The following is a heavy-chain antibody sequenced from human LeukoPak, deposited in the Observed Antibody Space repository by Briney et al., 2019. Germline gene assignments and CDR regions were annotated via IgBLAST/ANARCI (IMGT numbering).Heavy chain of an antibody. CDR1: GGTFSSYA. Sequence: SVKVSCKASGGTFSSYAISWVRQAPGQGLEWMGGIIPIFGTANYAQKFQGRVTITTDESTSTAYMELSSLRSEDTAVYYCARGLYSSSSGLAEYFQHWGQGTLVTVSS. CDR3: ARGLYSSSSGLAEYFQH. J-gene: IGHJ1*01. V-gene: IGHV1-69*05. CDR2: IIPIFGTA. D-gene: IGHD6-6*01.